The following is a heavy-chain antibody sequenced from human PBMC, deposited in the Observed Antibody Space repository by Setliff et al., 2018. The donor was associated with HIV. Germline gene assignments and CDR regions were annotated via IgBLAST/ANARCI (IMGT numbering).Heavy chain of an antibody. CDR3: ARGHSSSAYDAYDI. CDR2: INAGDDKT. V-gene: IGHV1-3*01. Sequence: ASVKVSCKAFGYTFSTNAIHWVRQAPGQRLEWMGYINAGDDKTRYAEKFQGRVTIARDTSASTAYRELSSLRSEDTAVYYCARGHSSSAYDAYDIWGQGTMVTVSS. J-gene: IGHJ3*02. CDR1: GYTFSTNA. D-gene: IGHD6-6*01.